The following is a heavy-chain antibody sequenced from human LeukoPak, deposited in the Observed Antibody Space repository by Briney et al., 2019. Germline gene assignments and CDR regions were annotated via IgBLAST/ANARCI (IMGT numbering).Heavy chain of an antibody. Sequence: PGGSLRVSCVDSGFAFSTYDMQWVRQAPGKGLEWVSGINRSGGKYYTDSVKGRFTISKDNSKSTLYLEMNSLRADDTAVYYCAQGGYFAFDFWGQGTMVTVSS. CDR3: AQGGYFAFDF. J-gene: IGHJ3*01. CDR2: INRSGGK. CDR1: GFAFSTYD. D-gene: IGHD2-2*03. V-gene: IGHV3-23*01.